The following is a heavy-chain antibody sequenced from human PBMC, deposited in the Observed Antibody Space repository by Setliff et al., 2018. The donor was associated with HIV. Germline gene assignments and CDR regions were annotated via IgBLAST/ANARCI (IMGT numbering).Heavy chain of an antibody. CDR3: AKAARDYYDSSGYYIGIDY. J-gene: IGHJ4*02. CDR1: GLIFKDHN. Sequence: LRLSCAASGLIFKDHNMNWVRQAPGKGLEWVASISGSAGSTYYADSVKGRFTISRDNSKSTLYLQMNSLRAEDTAVYYCAKAARDYYDSSGYYIGIDYWGRGTLVTVSS. D-gene: IGHD3-22*01. CDR2: ISGSAGST. V-gene: IGHV3-23*01.